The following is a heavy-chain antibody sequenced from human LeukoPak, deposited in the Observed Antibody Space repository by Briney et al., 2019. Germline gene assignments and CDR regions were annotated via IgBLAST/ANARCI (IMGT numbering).Heavy chain of an antibody. CDR1: GFTFNTYG. J-gene: IGHJ6*03. V-gene: IGHV3-30*02. CDR3: VRGTYHAYYMDV. Sequence: GGSLRLSCSASGFTFNTYGMHWVRQAPGKGLEWVAFIRYDGSDKYYADSVKGRFTISRDNSKNTVYLQTSSLTAEDTAVYYCVRGTYHAYYMDVWGKGTTVTVSS. CDR2: IRYDGSDK. D-gene: IGHD3-16*01.